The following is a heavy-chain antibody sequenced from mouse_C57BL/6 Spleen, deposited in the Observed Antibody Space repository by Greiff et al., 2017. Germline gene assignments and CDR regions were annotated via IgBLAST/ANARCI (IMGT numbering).Heavy chain of an antibody. V-gene: IGHV1-80*01. CDR1: GYAFSSYW. Sequence: VQLQQSGAELVKPGASVKISCKASGYAFSSYWMNWVKQRPGKGLEWIGQIYSGDGDTNYNGKFKGKATLTADKSSSTAYMQLSSLTSEDSAVYFCARGGDYDLYAMDYWGQGTSVTVSS. CDR3: ARGGDYDLYAMDY. J-gene: IGHJ4*01. CDR2: IYSGDGDT. D-gene: IGHD2-4*01.